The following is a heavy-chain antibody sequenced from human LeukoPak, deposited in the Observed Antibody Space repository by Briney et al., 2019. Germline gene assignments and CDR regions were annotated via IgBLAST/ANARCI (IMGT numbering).Heavy chain of an antibody. CDR2: IKEDGSML. Sequence: PGGSLRLSCAASGFTFSSFWMSWVRQAPGKGLEWVAHIKEDGSMLSYVDSVKGRFTISRDNAKNTLYLQMNSLRAEDTAVYYCAKDIRGYSYGYVDYWGQGTLVTVSS. CDR3: AKDIRGYSYGYVDY. D-gene: IGHD5-18*01. CDR1: GFTFSSFW. J-gene: IGHJ4*02. V-gene: IGHV3-7*01.